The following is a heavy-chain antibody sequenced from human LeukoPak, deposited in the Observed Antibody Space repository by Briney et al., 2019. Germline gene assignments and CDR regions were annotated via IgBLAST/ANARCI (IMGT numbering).Heavy chain of an antibody. CDR2: IIPIFGTA. CDR3: ARVGIAAANYDY. J-gene: IGHJ4*02. D-gene: IGHD6-13*01. Sequence: SVKVSCKASGGTFSSYAISWVRQAPGQGLEWMGGIIPIFGTANYAQKFQGRVTITADESTSTAYMGLSSLRSEDTAVYYCARVGIAAANYDYWGQGTLVTVSS. CDR1: GGTFSSYA. V-gene: IGHV1-69*13.